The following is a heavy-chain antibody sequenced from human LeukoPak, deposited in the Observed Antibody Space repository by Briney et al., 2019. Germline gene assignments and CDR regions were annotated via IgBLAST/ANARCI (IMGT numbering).Heavy chain of an antibody. Sequence: GGSLRLSCAASGLSFSRFEMNWVRQAPGKGLEWVSYISSWGETIYYADSVWGRFTISRDNAKNSLFLQMNSLRAGDTAVYYCASGVEAGKHYYGMDVWGQGTTVTVSS. D-gene: IGHD6-13*01. CDR1: GLSFSRFE. V-gene: IGHV3-48*03. J-gene: IGHJ6*02. CDR2: ISSWGETI. CDR3: ASGVEAGKHYYGMDV.